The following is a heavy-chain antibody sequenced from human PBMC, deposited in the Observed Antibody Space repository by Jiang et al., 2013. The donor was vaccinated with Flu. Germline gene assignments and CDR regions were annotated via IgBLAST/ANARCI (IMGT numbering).Heavy chain of an antibody. V-gene: IGHV3-33*06. D-gene: IGHD6-13*01. J-gene: IGHJ4*02. CDR1: GFTFSSSG. Sequence: LLESGGGAVQPGRSLRLSCEASGFTFSSSGMHWVRQAPGKGLEWVAGIWYDGSNKYYADSVKGRFTISRDNSKNTLYLQMNSLRAEDTAVYYCAKGQGYSSSWYYFDYWGQGTLVTVSS. CDR2: IWYDGSNK. CDR3: AKGQGYSSSWYYFDY.